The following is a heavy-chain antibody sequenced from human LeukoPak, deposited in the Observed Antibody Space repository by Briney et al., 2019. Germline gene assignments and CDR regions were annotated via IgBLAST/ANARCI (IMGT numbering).Heavy chain of an antibody. J-gene: IGHJ4*02. CDR1: GFTFSSYG. CDR2: ISYDGSNK. V-gene: IGHV3-30*18. Sequence: PGGSLRLSCAASGFTFSSYGMHWVRQAPGKGLEWVAVISYDGSNKYSADSVKGRFTISRDNSKNTLYLQMNSLRAEDTGVYYCAKDQGIAAAVRFDYWGQGTLVTVS. CDR3: AKDQGIAAAVRFDY. D-gene: IGHD6-13*01.